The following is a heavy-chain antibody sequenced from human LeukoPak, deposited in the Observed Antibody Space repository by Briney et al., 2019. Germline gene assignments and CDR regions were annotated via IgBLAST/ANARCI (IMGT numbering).Heavy chain of an antibody. V-gene: IGHV4-4*09. CDR2: IYTSGST. CDR3: ARLIAVAGTSRGIFDY. J-gene: IGHJ4*02. Sequence: SETLSLTCTVSGGSISSSYWSWIRNPPGKGLEWIGYIYTSGSTNYNPSLKSRVTILVDTSKNQFSLKLSSVTAADTAVYYCARLIAVAGTSRGIFDYWGQGTLVTVSS. D-gene: IGHD6-19*01. CDR1: GGSISSSY.